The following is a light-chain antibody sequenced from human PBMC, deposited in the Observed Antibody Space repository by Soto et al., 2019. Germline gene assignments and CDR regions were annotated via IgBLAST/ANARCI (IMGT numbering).Light chain of an antibody. Sequence: QSVLTQPPSVSGAPGQRVTISCTGSSSNIGAGYDVHWYQQLPGTAPKLLIYGNSNRPSGVPDRFSGSKSGTSASLAITGIQAEDEADYYCQSYDSSLSGPVFGGGTKVTVL. V-gene: IGLV1-40*01. CDR3: QSYDSSLSGPV. CDR1: SSNIGAGYD. J-gene: IGLJ2*01. CDR2: GNS.